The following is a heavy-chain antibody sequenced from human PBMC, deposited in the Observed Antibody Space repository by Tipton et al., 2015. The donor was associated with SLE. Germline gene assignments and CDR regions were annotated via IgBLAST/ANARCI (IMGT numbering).Heavy chain of an antibody. CDR2: INWNGGST. V-gene: IGHV3-20*04. J-gene: IGHJ3*02. Sequence: SLRLSCAASGFTFDDYGMSWVRQAPGKGLEWVSGINWNGGSTGYADSVKGRFTISRDNAKNSLYLQMNSLRAEDTALYYCASQYSYGPDAFDIWGQGTTVTVSS. CDR1: GFTFDDYG. D-gene: IGHD5-18*01. CDR3: ASQYSYGPDAFDI.